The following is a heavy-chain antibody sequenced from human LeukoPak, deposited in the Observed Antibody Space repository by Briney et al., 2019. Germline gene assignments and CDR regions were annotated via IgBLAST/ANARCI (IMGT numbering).Heavy chain of an antibody. CDR1: GGTFSSYA. CDR2: IIPILGIA. V-gene: IGHV1-69*04. Sequence: ASVKVSCKASGGTFSSYAISWVRQAPRQGLEWMGRIIPILGIANYAQKFQGRVTITADKSTSTAYMELSSLRSEDTAVYYCAAGDHISSGLLDRHYYMDVWGKGTTVTVSS. D-gene: IGHD2/OR15-2a*01. J-gene: IGHJ6*03. CDR3: AAGDHISSGLLDRHYYMDV.